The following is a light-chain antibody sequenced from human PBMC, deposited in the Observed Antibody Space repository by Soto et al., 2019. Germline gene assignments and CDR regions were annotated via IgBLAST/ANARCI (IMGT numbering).Light chain of an antibody. Sequence: QSALTQPPSASGSPGQSVTISCTGTSSDVGGYSSVSWYQLHPGKAPKLMVYEVSKRPSGVPDRFSGSKSGNTASLTVSGLQAEDEADYYWSSYAGSNNYVFGTGTKLTVL. J-gene: IGLJ1*01. CDR3: SSYAGSNNYV. CDR1: SSDVGGYSS. CDR2: EVS. V-gene: IGLV2-8*01.